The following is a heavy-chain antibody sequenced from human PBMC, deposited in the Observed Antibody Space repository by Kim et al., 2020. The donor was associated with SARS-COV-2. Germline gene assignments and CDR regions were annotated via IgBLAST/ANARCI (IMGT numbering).Heavy chain of an antibody. CDR2: INPNSGGT. CDR1: GYTFTGYY. Sequence: ASVKVSCKASGYTFTGYYMHWVRQAPGQGLEWMGRINPNSGGTNYAQKFQGRVTMTRDTSISTAYMELSRLRSDDTAVYYCASYDGHCSSTSCYYYYGMDVWGQGTTVTVSS. V-gene: IGHV1-2*06. J-gene: IGHJ6*02. D-gene: IGHD2-2*01. CDR3: ASYDGHCSSTSCYYYYGMDV.